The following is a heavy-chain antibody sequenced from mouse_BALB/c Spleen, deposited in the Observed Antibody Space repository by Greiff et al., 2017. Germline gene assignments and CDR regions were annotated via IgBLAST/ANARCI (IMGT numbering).Heavy chain of an antibody. CDR1: GYTFTSYW. J-gene: IGHJ2*01. D-gene: IGHD2-4*01. Sequence: QVQLKQSGAELARPGASVKLSCKASGYTFTSYWMQWVKQRPGQGLEWIGAIYPGDGDTRYTQKFKGKATLTADKSSSTAYMQLSSLASEDSAVYYCARSDYLYYFDYWGQGTTLTVSS. CDR3: ARSDYLYYFDY. CDR2: IYPGDGDT. V-gene: IGHV1-87*01.